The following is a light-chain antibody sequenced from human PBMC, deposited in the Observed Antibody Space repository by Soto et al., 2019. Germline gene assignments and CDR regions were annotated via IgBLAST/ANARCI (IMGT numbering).Light chain of an antibody. J-gene: IGKJ5*01. CDR2: DAS. Sequence: EVVLTQSPDTLSSSPGERVTLSCRASQTIINYYLAWYQQKPGQAPRLLIYDASTRAAGIPDRFSGSESGTDFTLTISRLEPEDFAVYYCHQYGDSPPFTFGQGTRLDIK. V-gene: IGKV3-20*01. CDR3: HQYGDSPPFT. CDR1: QTIINYY.